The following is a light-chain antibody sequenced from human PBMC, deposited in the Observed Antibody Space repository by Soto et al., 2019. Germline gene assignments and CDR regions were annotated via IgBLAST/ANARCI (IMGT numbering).Light chain of an antibody. CDR1: SSNIGAGYD. J-gene: IGLJ2*01. CDR2: ANS. V-gene: IGLV1-40*01. Sequence: QSVLTQPPSVSGAPGQRVTISCTGSSSNIGAGYDVHWYQQLPGTAPKLLIYANSNRPSGVPDRFSSSKSGTSASLAITGLQVEDEADYYCQSYDNGLSAYVVFGGGTKLTVL. CDR3: QSYDNGLSAYVV.